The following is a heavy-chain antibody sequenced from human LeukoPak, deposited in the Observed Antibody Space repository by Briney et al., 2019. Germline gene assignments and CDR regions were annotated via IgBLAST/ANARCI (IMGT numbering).Heavy chain of an antibody. D-gene: IGHD5-24*01. CDR3: ARQGNGYSRVDY. CDR2: IYHSGNT. J-gene: IGHJ4*02. CDR1: DYSISSGYY. V-gene: IGHV4-38-2*01. Sequence: SETLSLTCAVSDYSISSGYYWGWIRQPPGKGLEWIGSIYHSGNTYYNPSLKSRFTISIDTSENQFFLKVNSVTAADTATYYCARQGNGYSRVDYWGQGTLVTVSS.